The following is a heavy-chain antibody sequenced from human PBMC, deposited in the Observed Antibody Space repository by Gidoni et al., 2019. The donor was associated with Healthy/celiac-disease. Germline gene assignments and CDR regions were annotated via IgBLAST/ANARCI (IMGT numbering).Heavy chain of an antibody. V-gene: IGHV3-30-3*01. D-gene: IGHD2-15*01. CDR2: ISYDGSNK. CDR3: AREGRRGSPQIGAFDI. Sequence: QVQLVESGGCVVQPGRSLILYCPASGFTFSSYAMHWVRQAPAKGLEWVAVISYDGSNKYYADAVKGRFTISRDNSKNTLYLKMNRLRAEETAVYYCAREGRRGSPQIGAFDIWGQGTMVTVSS. J-gene: IGHJ3*02. CDR1: GFTFSSYA.